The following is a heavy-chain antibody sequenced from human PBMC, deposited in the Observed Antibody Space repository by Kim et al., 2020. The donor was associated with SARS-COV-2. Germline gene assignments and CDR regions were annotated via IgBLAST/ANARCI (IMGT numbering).Heavy chain of an antibody. V-gene: IGHV3-23*01. D-gene: IGHD6-19*01. CDR3: ARGQGGWPPFYLDY. Sequence: GVSLRLSCAASGFTLTNYAMSWVRQAPGKGLEWVSAIATSGGSTYYSDSVKGRFTISRDNSKNTLYLQMNSLRAEDTAVYYCARGQGGWPPFYLDYWGQGTLVTVSS. CDR2: IATSGGST. J-gene: IGHJ4*02. CDR1: GFTLTNYA.